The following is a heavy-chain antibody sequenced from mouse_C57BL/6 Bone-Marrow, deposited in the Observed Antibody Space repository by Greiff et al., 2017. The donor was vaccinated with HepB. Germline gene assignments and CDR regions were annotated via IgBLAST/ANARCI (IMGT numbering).Heavy chain of an antibody. CDR3: YRATEVTACCWFAY. CDR2: IDPANGNT. J-gene: IGHJ3*01. D-gene: IGHD2-5*01. Sequence: EVQLQQSVAELVRPGASVKLSCTASGFTIKNTYMHWVKQRPEQGLEWIGSIDPANGNTKYAPKFQGKATLTADTSSNTAYLQLSSLTSEDTAIYYYYRATEVTACCWFAYWGQGTLVTVSA. CDR1: GFTIKNTY. V-gene: IGHV14-3*01.